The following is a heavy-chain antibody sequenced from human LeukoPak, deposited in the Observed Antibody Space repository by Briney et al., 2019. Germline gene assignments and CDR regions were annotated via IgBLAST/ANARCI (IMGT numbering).Heavy chain of an antibody. CDR1: GITFSSHA. CDR2: ISGGGGST. J-gene: IGHJ4*02. V-gene: IGHV3-23*01. D-gene: IGHD1/OR15-1a*01. CDR3: AKGIKNWNTPFDY. Sequence: GGSLRLSCAASGITFSSHAMSWVRQAPWKGLGWVSAISGGGGSTDYADSVKGRFTISRDNSKNTLYLQMNSLRAEDTAVYYCAKGIKNWNTPFDYWGQGTLVTVSS.